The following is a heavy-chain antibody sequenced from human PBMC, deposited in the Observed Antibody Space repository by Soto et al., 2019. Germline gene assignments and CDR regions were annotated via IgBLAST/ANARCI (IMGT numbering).Heavy chain of an antibody. J-gene: IGHJ5*02. V-gene: IGHV4-39*01. Sequence: PSETLSLTCTVSGDSVSTSSYYWCWIRQPPGRGLEWIGTVYYTGSTYYNPSLNNRVTISVDTSRNQFSLKLNSVTAADTAVYYCARIMPPVVVTAIRLFWFDPWGQGTLVTVSS. CDR1: GDSVSTSSYY. CDR2: VYYTGST. CDR3: ARIMPPVVVTAIRLFWFDP. D-gene: IGHD2-21*02.